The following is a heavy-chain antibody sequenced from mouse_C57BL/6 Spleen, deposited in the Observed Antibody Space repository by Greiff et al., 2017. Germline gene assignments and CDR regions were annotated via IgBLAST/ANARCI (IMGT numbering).Heavy chain of an antibody. J-gene: IGHJ2*01. Sequence: QVHVKQSGAELVKPGASVKISCKASGYAFSSYWMNWVKQRPGKGLEWIGQIYPGDGDTNYNGKFKGKATLTADKSSSTAYMQLSSLTSEDSAVYFCASWGIPFYFDYWCQGTTLTVSS. CDR2: IYPGDGDT. CDR1: GYAFSSYW. V-gene: IGHV1-80*01. CDR3: ASWGIPFYFDY.